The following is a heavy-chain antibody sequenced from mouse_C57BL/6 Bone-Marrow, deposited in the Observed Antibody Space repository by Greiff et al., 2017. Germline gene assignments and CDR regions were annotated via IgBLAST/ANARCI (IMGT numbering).Heavy chain of an antibody. CDR2: IDPSDSYT. V-gene: IGHV1-69*01. J-gene: IGHJ4*01. D-gene: IGHD2-5*01. Sequence: QVQLQQPGAELVMPGASVKLSCKASGYTFTSYWMHWVKQRPEQGLEWIGEIDPSDSYTNYNQKFKGKSTLTVDKSSSTAYMQLSSLTSEDSAVYYCARENLLGYYSNSYARDYWGQGTSVTVSS. CDR1: GYTFTSYW. CDR3: ARENLLGYYSNSYARDY.